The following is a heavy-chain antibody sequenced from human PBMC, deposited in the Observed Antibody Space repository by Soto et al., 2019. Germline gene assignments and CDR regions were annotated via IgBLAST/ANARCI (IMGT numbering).Heavy chain of an antibody. J-gene: IGHJ4*02. V-gene: IGHV4-30-4*01. CDR1: GGSISNGDYY. CDR2: IYYSGST. D-gene: IGHD3-22*01. Sequence: SETLSLTCTVSGGSISNGDYYWSWIRQPPGKGLEWIGYIYYSGSTYYNPSLKSRVTISVDTSKNQFSLKLSSVTAADTAVYYCARGRGYYDSSGYYSDYWGQGTLVTVSS. CDR3: ARGRGYYDSSGYYSDY.